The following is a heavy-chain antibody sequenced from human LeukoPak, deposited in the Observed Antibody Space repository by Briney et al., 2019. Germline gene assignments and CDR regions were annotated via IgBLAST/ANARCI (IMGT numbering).Heavy chain of an antibody. CDR2: ISYDESDK. V-gene: IGHV3-30*18. CDR1: GFTFSNYG. CDR3: AKGVVAATNAAYYGMDV. Sequence: GGSLRLSCAASGFTFSNYGMHWVRQAPGKGLEWVAVISYDESDKYYADSVNGRFTISRDNSENTLYLQMNSLRPEDTAVYYCAKGVVAATNAAYYGMDVWGQGATVTVSS. D-gene: IGHD2-15*01. J-gene: IGHJ6*02.